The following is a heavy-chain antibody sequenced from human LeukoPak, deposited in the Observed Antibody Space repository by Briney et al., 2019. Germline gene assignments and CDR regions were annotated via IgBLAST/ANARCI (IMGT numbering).Heavy chain of an antibody. CDR2: IIPMFGRA. J-gene: IGHJ6*02. CDR3: ARVSVTLVRGVNIHQAMDV. V-gene: IGHV1-69*13. D-gene: IGHD3-10*01. Sequence: ASVKVSCKPSGGTFSTYAISWVRQAPGQGLEWMGGIIPMFGRANYAQKFQGRVTITADESTSTAYMELSSLRSEDTAVYYCARVSVTLVRGVNIHQAMDVWGQGTTATVSS. CDR1: GGTFSTYA.